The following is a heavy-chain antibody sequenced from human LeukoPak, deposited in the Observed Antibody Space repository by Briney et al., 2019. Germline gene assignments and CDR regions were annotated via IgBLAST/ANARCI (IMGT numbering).Heavy chain of an antibody. J-gene: IGHJ5*02. CDR3: AKIEVGRFDP. V-gene: IGHV4-59*11. CDR1: GASISSHY. CDR2: IYDRGST. Sequence: SETLSLTCTVTGASISSHYWCWIRQTPGTGLEWIGDIYDRGSTTYNPSLKSQVSISVDTSRNQFSLNLRSVTAADTAVYYCAKIEVGRFDPWGQGTLVTVSS. D-gene: IGHD1-26*01.